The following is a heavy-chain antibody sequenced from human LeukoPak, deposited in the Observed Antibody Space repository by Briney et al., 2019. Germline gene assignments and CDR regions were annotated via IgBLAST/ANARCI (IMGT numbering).Heavy chain of an antibody. J-gene: IGHJ4*02. CDR3: ATDGYYYGSGTYPNY. D-gene: IGHD3-10*01. Sequence: ASVKVSCKTSGYTFTGYYMHWVRQAPGQGLEWMGWINPNSDGTDYAQKFQGRVTMTRDTSISTAYMELGRLTSDDTAVYYCATDGYYYGSGTYPNYWGQGTLVTISS. CDR2: INPNSDGT. CDR1: GYTFTGYY. V-gene: IGHV1-2*02.